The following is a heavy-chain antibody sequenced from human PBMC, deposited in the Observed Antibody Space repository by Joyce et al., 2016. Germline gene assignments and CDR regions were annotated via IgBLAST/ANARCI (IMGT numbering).Heavy chain of an antibody. CDR1: GSTVSSSS. CDR2: ISATSYYK. J-gene: IGHJ6*02. CDR3: ARGGISYYYAMDV. Sequence: QLVESGGGVVKSGWSLRRYCEACGSTVSSSSRGWFGQAPGKGLEWVADISATSYYKYRAETVRGRFTVSRDNAKKALYLQMNSLRAEDSAVFYCARGGISYYYAMDVWGQGTTVTVSS. D-gene: IGHD3-16*01. V-gene: IGHV3-21*01.